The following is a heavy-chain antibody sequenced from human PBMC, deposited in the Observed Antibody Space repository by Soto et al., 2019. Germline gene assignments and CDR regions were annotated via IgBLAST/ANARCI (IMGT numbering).Heavy chain of an antibody. CDR2: IYYSGST. V-gene: IGHV4-59*01. Sequence: SETLSLTCTVSGGSISSYYWSWIRQPPGKGLEWIGYIYYSGSTNYNPSLKSRVTISVDTSKNQFSLKLSSVTAADTAVYYCARVQYILTGYWTSYNFDHWGQGTLVTVS. J-gene: IGHJ4*02. CDR3: ARVQYILTGYWTSYNFDH. CDR1: GGSISSYY. D-gene: IGHD3-9*01.